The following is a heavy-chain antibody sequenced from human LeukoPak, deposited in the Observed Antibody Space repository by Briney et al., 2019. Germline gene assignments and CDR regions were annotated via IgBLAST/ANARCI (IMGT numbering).Heavy chain of an antibody. V-gene: IGHV1-8*03. Sequence: GASVKVSCKASGYTFTSYDVNWVRQAPGQGLEWMGWMNPNSGNTVYAQKFQGRVTITRNTSISTAYMELSSLGSEDTAVYYCARGALQWLVRYYYYMDVWGKGTTVTVSS. CDR1: GYTFTSYD. CDR2: MNPNSGNT. J-gene: IGHJ6*03. D-gene: IGHD6-19*01. CDR3: ARGALQWLVRYYYYMDV.